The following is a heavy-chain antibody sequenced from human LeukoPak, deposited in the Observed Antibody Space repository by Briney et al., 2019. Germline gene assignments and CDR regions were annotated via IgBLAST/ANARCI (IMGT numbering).Heavy chain of an antibody. Sequence: ASVKVSCKASGYTFTSYGISWVRQAPGQGLEWMGWISAYNGNTNYAQKLQSRATMTTDTSTSTAYMELRSLRSDDTAVYYCARDRGSIDSNPTDYWGQGTLVTVSS. D-gene: IGHD1-14*01. J-gene: IGHJ4*02. CDR2: ISAYNGNT. CDR1: GYTFTSYG. CDR3: ARDRGSIDSNPTDY. V-gene: IGHV1-18*01.